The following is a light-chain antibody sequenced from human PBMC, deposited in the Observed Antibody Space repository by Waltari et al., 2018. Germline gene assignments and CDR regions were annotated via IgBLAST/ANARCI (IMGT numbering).Light chain of an antibody. CDR1: SSDVGSYKL. V-gene: IGLV2-23*01. J-gene: IGLJ3*02. Sequence: QSALTQPASVSGSPGQSITISCTGTSSDVGSYKLVSWYQQHPGKAPKLMIYKGSNRPSGVSNRFSGSKSGNTASLTISGLQAEDEADYYCCSYAGSSWVFGGGTKLTVL. CDR2: KGS. CDR3: CSYAGSSWV.